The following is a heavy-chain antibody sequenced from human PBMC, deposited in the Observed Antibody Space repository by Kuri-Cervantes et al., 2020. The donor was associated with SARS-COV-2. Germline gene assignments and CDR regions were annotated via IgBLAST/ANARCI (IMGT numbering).Heavy chain of an antibody. V-gene: IGHV3-33*01. CDR1: GFTFSNYG. D-gene: IGHD5-12*01. CDR2: IWYDGSYK. CDR3: ASVGALRPYDAFDI. J-gene: IGHJ3*02. Sequence: GGSLRLSCAASGFTFSNYGMHWVRQAPGKGLEWVAVIWYDGSYKYYADSVKGRFTISRDNSKNTLSLQMNSLRAEDTAVYYCASVGALRPYDAFDIWGQGTLVTVSS.